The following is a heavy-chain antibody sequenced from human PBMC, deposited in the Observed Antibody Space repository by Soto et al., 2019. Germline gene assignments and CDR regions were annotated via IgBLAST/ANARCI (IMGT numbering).Heavy chain of an antibody. CDR1: GFTFSNYA. J-gene: IGHJ4*02. CDR3: AKDCERVDCPRWDFDY. D-gene: IGHD2-21*02. Sequence: EVQLVESGGGLVQPGGSLRLSCVASGFTFSNYAMIWVRQAPGKGLEWVSAISAGGDRTFYADSVKGRFTISRDNAKSTLDLKMNRLRAEDTALYYGAKDCERVDCPRWDFDYWGQGSLVTVSS. CDR2: ISAGGDRT. V-gene: IGHV3-23*04.